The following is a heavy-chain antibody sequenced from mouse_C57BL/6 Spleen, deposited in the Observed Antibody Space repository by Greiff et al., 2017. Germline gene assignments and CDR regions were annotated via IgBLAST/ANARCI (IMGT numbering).Heavy chain of an antibody. V-gene: IGHV5-9*01. J-gene: IGHJ4*01. CDR1: GFTFSSYT. Sequence: DVMLVESGGGLVKPGGSLKLSCAASGFTFSSYTTSWVRQTPEKRLEWVATISGGGGNTYYPDSVKGRFTISRDNAKNTLYLQMSSLRSEDTALYYCARQGSNYDAMDYWGQGTSVTVSS. CDR3: ARQGSNYDAMDY. CDR2: ISGGGGNT. D-gene: IGHD2-5*01.